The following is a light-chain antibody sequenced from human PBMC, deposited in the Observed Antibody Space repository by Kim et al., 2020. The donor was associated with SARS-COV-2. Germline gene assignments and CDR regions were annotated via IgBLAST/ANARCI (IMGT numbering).Light chain of an antibody. V-gene: IGLV5-45*01. CDR3: MIWHDSAYV. CDR2: FKSDSEK. Sequence: LTCTLRSGINVHAYWVYWHRQKPGSPPQVLLMFKSDSEKQQGSGVPGRFSGSKDVSANAEILHITGLQSDDDSDYYCMIWHDSAYVFGAGTRSPS. J-gene: IGLJ1*01. CDR1: SGINVHAYW.